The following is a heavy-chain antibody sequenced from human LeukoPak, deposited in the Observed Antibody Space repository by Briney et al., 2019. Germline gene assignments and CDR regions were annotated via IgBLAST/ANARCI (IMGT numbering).Heavy chain of an antibody. D-gene: IGHD3-16*01. Sequence: SGGSLRLSCAASGFTFSRFWIYWVRHAPGKGLVWVSRINGEGSETMYADSVKGRFTISRDNAKNTLYPQMKSLRAEDTAVYYCARVRMGDDFNPFDYWGQGTLVTVSS. CDR2: INGEGSET. CDR3: ARVRMGDDFNPFDY. CDR1: GFTFSRFW. J-gene: IGHJ4*02. V-gene: IGHV3-74*03.